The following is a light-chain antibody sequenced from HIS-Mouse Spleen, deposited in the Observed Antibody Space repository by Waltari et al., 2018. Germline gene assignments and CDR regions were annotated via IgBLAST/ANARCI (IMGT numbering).Light chain of an antibody. J-gene: IGLJ3*02. V-gene: IGLV2-11*01. Sequence: QSALTQPRSVSGSPGQSVTISCTGTSRDVGGYNYFSWYQQHPGKAPKLMIYDVSKRPSGVPDRFSGSKSGNTASLTISGLQAEDEADYYCCSYAGSYNWVFGGGTKLTVL. CDR1: SRDVGGYNY. CDR3: CSYAGSYNWV. CDR2: DVS.